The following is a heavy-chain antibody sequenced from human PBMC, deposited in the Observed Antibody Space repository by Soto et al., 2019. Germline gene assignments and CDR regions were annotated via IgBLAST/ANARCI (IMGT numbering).Heavy chain of an antibody. D-gene: IGHD5-12*01. CDR2: INPSGGST. CDR3: ARDSMATPDFDY. V-gene: IGHV1-46*01. Sequence: GASVKVSCKASGYTFTSYYMHWVRQAPGQGLEWMGIINPSGGSTSYAQKFQGRVTMTRDTSTSTVYMELSSLRSEDTVVYYCARDSMATPDFDYWGQGTLVTVSS. J-gene: IGHJ4*02. CDR1: GYTFTSYY.